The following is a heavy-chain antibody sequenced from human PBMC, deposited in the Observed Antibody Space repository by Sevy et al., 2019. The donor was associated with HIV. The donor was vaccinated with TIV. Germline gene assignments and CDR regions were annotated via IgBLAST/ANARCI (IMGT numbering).Heavy chain of an antibody. J-gene: IGHJ3*02. D-gene: IGHD2-21*02. CDR3: ARGGDVKYRGGDCPFSI. CDR1: GYTFTSYA. V-gene: IGHV1-3*01. CDR2: INAGNGNT. Sequence: ASVKVSCKASGYTFTSYAMHWVRQAPGQRLEWMGWINAGNGNTKYSQKFQGRVTITRDTSASTAYMELSSLRSEDTAVYYCARGGDVKYRGGDCPFSIWGHGTMVTVSS.